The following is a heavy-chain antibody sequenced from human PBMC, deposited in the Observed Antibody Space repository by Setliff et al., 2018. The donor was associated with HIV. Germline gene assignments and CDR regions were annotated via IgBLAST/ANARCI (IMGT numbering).Heavy chain of an antibody. Sequence: GASVKVSCKASGYMFTSYGIGWVRQAPGQGLEWMAWISTYNGNTNYAPQFQGRVSVTTDTATSTVHMELRSLRYDDTAMYYCARDMDYSNPDYWGQGTLVTVSS. V-gene: IGHV1-18*01. D-gene: IGHD4-4*01. CDR1: GYMFTSYG. J-gene: IGHJ4*02. CDR3: ARDMDYSNPDY. CDR2: ISTYNGNT.